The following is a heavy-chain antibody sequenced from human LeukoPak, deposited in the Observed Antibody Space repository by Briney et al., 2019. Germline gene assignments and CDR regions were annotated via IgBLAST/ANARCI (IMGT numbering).Heavy chain of an antibody. D-gene: IGHD5-24*01. J-gene: IGHJ6*03. CDR1: GFTVSNNY. Sequence: GGSLRLSCAASGFTVSNNYMSWVRQAPGKGLEWVSVIHGGGSTSYADSMKGRFTISRDKSKNTLYLQMNSLRADDTAVYYCARDRSDGNYYMVVWGKGTTVIVSS. V-gene: IGHV3-53*01. CDR3: ARDRSDGNYYMVV. CDR2: IHGGGST.